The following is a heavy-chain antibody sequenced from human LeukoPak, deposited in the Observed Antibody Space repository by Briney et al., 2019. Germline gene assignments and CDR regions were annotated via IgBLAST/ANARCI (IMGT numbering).Heavy chain of an antibody. Sequence: GESLQISCQGFEKSLIYHWISWVRQMPGKGLEWMGIIYPGDSDTRYSPSFQGQVTISADKSISTAYLQWSSLKASDTAMYYCARTGATKGLDYWGQGTLVTVSS. V-gene: IGHV5-51*01. CDR1: EKSLIYHW. CDR3: ARTGATKGLDY. CDR2: IYPGDSDT. D-gene: IGHD1-26*01. J-gene: IGHJ4*02.